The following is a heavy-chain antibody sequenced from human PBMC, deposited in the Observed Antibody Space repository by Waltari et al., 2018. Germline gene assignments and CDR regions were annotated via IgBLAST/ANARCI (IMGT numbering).Heavy chain of an antibody. D-gene: IGHD3-3*01. CDR1: GLTFSSHW. J-gene: IGHJ4*02. CDR3: VSGESGFAI. Sequence: EVQVVESGGGLVQPGGSLRLSCAASGLTFSSHWMHWVRQAPGKGLVGVERINGDGRSTSYADSVKGRFTISRDNAKNTVYLQMDSLRAEDTAVYYCVSGESGFAIRGQGSLVTVSS. CDR2: INGDGRST. V-gene: IGHV3-74*01.